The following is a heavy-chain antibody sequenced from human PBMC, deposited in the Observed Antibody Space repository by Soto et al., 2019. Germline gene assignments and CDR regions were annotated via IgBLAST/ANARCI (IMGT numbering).Heavy chain of an antibody. V-gene: IGHV5-51*01. CDR1: GYSFTSYW. Sequence: GESLKISCKGFGYSFTSYWIGWVRQMPGKGLEWMGIIYPGDSDTRYSPSFQGQVTISADKSISTAYLQWSSLKASDTAMYYCARQAISSGWYPYYFDYWGQGTLVTVSS. CDR2: IYPGDSDT. D-gene: IGHD6-19*01. J-gene: IGHJ4*02. CDR3: ARQAISSGWYPYYFDY.